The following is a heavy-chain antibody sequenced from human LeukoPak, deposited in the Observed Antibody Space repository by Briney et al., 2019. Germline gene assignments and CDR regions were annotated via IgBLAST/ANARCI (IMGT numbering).Heavy chain of an antibody. CDR3: ARGPAGSPYCSSTSCYFC. V-gene: IGHV3-53*01. D-gene: IGHD2-2*01. Sequence: GGSLRLSCAASGFTVSSNYMSWVRQAPGKGLEWVSVIYSGGSTYYADSVKGRFTISRDNAKNSLYLQMNSLRAEDTAVYYCARGPAGSPYCSSTSCYFCWGQGTLVTVSS. CDR2: IYSGGST. J-gene: IGHJ4*02. CDR1: GFTVSSNY.